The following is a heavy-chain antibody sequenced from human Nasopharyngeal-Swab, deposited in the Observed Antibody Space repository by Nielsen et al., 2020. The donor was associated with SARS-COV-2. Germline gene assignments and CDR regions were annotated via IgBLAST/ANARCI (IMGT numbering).Heavy chain of an antibody. CDR2: ISYDGSYK. CDR3: ARGGGGEGNYYMDV. J-gene: IGHJ6*03. D-gene: IGHD7-27*01. Sequence: GESLKISCAASGFTFSSYAMHWVRQAPGKGLEWVAVISYDGSYKYYAESVKGRFTISRDKSKNTLYLQMNSLRAEDTAVYYCARGGGGEGNYYMDVWGKGTTVTVSS. CDR1: GFTFSSYA. V-gene: IGHV3-30*04.